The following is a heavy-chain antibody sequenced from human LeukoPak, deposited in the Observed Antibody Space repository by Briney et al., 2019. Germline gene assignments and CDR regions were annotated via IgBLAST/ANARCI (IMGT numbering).Heavy chain of an antibody. Sequence: SETLALTCTVSGYSISSGYYWGWIRQPPGKGLEWIGSIYHSVSTYYNPSLKSRVTISVDTAKNQCSLKLSSVTAADTAVYYCARVRGYQLLYYYMDVWGKGTTVTVSS. CDR2: IYHSVST. CDR3: ARVRGYQLLYYYMDV. CDR1: GYSISSGYY. D-gene: IGHD2-2*01. J-gene: IGHJ6*03. V-gene: IGHV4-38-2*02.